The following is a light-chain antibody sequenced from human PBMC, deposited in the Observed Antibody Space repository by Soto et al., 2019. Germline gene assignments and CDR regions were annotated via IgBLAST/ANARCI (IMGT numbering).Light chain of an antibody. Sequence: EIVLTQSPGTLSLSPGERATLSCRASQSIANTYLTWYQQKPGQAPRLLIYDASSRATGIPDRFSGSGSGADFTLTINRLEPEDFAVYYCQHDCGSPPYTFGQGTKLEIK. CDR2: DAS. CDR1: QSIANTY. V-gene: IGKV3-20*01. J-gene: IGKJ2*01. CDR3: QHDCGSPPYT.